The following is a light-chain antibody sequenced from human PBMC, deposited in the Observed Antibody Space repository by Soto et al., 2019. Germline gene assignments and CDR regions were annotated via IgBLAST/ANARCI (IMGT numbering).Light chain of an antibody. J-gene: IGLJ7*01. Sequence: QSALTQPASVSGTPGQSITISCTGSSSDIGGYNFVSWYQQHPGKAPKLMIHDVNNRPSGVPDRFSGSKSGNSASLTISGLRAEDEADYYCSSYTGSSTLAVFGGGTQLTVL. CDR3: SSYTGSSTLAV. CDR1: SSDIGGYNF. CDR2: DVN. V-gene: IGLV2-14*01.